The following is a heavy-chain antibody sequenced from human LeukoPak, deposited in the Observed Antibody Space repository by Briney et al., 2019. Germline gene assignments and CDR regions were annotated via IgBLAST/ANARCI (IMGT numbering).Heavy chain of an antibody. CDR3: ARGYGDYGYYYYGMDV. CDR1: GGSISSYY. V-gene: IGHV4-59*06. CDR2: IYYSGST. D-gene: IGHD4-17*01. Sequence: SETLSLTCTVSGGSISSYYWSWIRQHPGKGLEWIGYIYYSGSTYYNPSLKSRVTISVDTSKNQFSLKLSSVTAADTAVYYCARGYGDYGYYYYGMDVWGQGTTVTVSS. J-gene: IGHJ6*02.